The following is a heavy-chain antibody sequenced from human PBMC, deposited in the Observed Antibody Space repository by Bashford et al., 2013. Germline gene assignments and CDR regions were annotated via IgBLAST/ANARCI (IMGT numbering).Heavy chain of an antibody. CDR2: INHSGST. CDR3: ARGKCFDS. CDR1: GGSFSGYY. V-gene: IGHV4-34*01. Sequence: SSETLSLTCAVYGGSFSGYYWSWIRQPPGKGLEWIGEINHSGSTNYNPSLKSRVTISVDTSKNQFSLKLSSVTAADTAVYYCARGKCFDSWGQGTLVTVSS. J-gene: IGHJ4*02.